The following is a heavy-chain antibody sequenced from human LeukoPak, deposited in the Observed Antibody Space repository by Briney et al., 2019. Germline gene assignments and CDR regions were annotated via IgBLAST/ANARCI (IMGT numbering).Heavy chain of an antibody. CDR2: IYADGTT. CDR3: ARAQLASGTDY. CDR1: GFTVRYNS. D-gene: IGHD3-3*02. Sequence: PGGSLRLSXAASGFTVRYNSMTWVRQAPGKGLEWVSTIYADGTTYHADSMKGRFTISRDNSKNTLDLQMNSLRAEDTAVYYCARAQLASGTDYWGQGTLVTVSS. J-gene: IGHJ4*02. V-gene: IGHV3-53*01.